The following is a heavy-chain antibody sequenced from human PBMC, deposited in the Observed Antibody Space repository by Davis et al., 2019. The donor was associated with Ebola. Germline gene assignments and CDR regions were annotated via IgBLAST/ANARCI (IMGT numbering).Heavy chain of an antibody. CDR2: ISGSGGST. Sequence: GESLKISCAASGFTFSSYSMSWVRQAPGKGLEWVSAISGSGGSTYYADSVKGRFTISRDNSKNTLYLQMNSLRAEDTAVYYCARDIQGDRGMDVWGQGTTVTVSS. J-gene: IGHJ6*02. CDR1: GFTFSSYS. V-gene: IGHV3-23*01. CDR3: ARDIQGDRGMDV. D-gene: IGHD1-1*01.